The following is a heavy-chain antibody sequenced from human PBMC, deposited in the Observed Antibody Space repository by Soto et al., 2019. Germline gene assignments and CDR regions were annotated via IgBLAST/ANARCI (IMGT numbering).Heavy chain of an antibody. Sequence: EVQLVESGGGLVQPGGSLKLSCAASGFAFGGSAMNWVRRASGKGLEWVGRVRSKAYSYATAYAASVTGRFTISRDDSNNMAYLQMNSLKTEDTAVYYCTTHYDWGQGTLVTVSS. D-gene: IGHD4-17*01. J-gene: IGHJ4*02. CDR2: VRSKAYSYAT. CDR1: GFAFGGSA. CDR3: TTHYD. V-gene: IGHV3-73*01.